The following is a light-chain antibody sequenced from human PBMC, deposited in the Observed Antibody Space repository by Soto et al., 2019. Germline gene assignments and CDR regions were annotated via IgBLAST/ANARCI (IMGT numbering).Light chain of an antibody. CDR3: CSYASGSTWV. V-gene: IGLV2-23*02. J-gene: IGLJ2*01. Sequence: QSVLTQPASVSGSPGQSITISCTGTSNDVGSYNIVSWYQQQPGKAPKLMIYEVSKRPSGVSNRFSGSKSGNTASLTISGLQAEDEADYFCCSYASGSTWVFGGGTKLTV. CDR2: EVS. CDR1: SNDVGSYNI.